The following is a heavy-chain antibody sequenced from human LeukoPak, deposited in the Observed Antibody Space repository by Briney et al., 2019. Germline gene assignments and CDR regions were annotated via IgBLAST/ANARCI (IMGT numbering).Heavy chain of an antibody. D-gene: IGHD4-17*01. CDR2: IKDDGAET. Sequence: GGSLRLSCAASGFTFTSYWMSWVRQAPGKGPEWVANIKDDGAETYYVDSVKGRFTISRDSSNNTLYLQTNSLRAEDTAVYYCAKDLTTVTTQGDYWGQGTLVTVSS. J-gene: IGHJ4*02. CDR3: AKDLTTVTTQGDY. V-gene: IGHV3-7*01. CDR1: GFTFTSYW.